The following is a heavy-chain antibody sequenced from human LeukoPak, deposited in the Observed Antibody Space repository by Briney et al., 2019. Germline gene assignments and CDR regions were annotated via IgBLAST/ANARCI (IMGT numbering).Heavy chain of an antibody. CDR2: ITAGGSHT. D-gene: IGHD4-17*01. Sequence: PGGSLRLSCTASGLTFSEYAMTWVRQAPGKGLEWVSTITAGGSHTYYPDSVKGRFTISRDNSKNTLYLQMNSLRAEDTAIYYCAKDPNGDYIGTFDIWGQGTMVTVSS. V-gene: IGHV3-23*01. CDR1: GLTFSEYA. CDR3: AKDPNGDYIGTFDI. J-gene: IGHJ3*02.